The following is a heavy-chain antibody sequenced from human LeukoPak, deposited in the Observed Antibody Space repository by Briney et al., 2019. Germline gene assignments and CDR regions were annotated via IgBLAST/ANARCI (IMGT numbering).Heavy chain of an antibody. Sequence: SETLSLTCAVYGGSFSGYYWSWIRQPPGKGLEWIGEINRSGSTNYNPSLKSRVTISVDTSKNQFSLKLSSVTAADTAVYYCARHYGDYEGAWYGMDVWGQGTTVTVSS. CDR3: ARHYGDYEGAWYGMDV. CDR2: INRSGST. CDR1: GGSFSGYY. D-gene: IGHD4-17*01. V-gene: IGHV4-34*01. J-gene: IGHJ6*02.